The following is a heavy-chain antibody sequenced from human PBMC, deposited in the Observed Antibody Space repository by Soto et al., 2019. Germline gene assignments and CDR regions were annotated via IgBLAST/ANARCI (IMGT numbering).Heavy chain of an antibody. CDR2: NNAGNGNT. V-gene: IGHV1-3*01. J-gene: IGHJ4*02. D-gene: IGHD1-26*01. CDR1: GYTFTSYA. Sequence: ASVKVSCKASGYTFTSYAMQWVRQAPGQRLEWMGWNNAGNGNTKYSQKFQGRVTFTRDTSAGTVYMQLSSLTSEDTAVYYCARDDSGFSGSHYIDYFNYWGQGALVTVSS. CDR3: ARDDSGFSGSHYIDYFNY.